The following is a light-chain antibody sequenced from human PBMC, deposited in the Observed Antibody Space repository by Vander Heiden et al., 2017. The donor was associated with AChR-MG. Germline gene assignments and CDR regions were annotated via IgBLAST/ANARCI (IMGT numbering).Light chain of an antibody. Sequence: IQLTQSPSSLSASVGDRVTITCRASQDSSNCLAWYQQKPGKAPKLLIYAASTLQSVVPSRFSGSGSGTDFTLTISSLQPEDFATYYCQQLNSFPRTFGGGTKVEIK. CDR1: QDSSNC. CDR2: AAS. CDR3: QQLNSFPRT. J-gene: IGKJ4*01. V-gene: IGKV1-9*01.